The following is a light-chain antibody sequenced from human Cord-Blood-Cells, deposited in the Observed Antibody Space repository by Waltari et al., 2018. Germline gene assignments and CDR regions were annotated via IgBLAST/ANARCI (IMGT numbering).Light chain of an antibody. Sequence: DIVMTQSPDSLAVSLGESAHINCKSSQSVLYSSNNKNYLAWYQQKPGQPPKLLIYWASTRESGVPDRFSGSGSGTDFTLTISSLQAEDVAVYYCQQYYSTPLTFGPGTKVDIK. J-gene: IGKJ3*01. CDR3: QQYYSTPLT. CDR2: WAS. CDR1: QSVLYSSNNKNY. V-gene: IGKV4-1*01.